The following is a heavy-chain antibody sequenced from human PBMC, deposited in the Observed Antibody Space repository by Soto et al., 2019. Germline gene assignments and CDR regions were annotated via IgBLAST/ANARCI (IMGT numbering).Heavy chain of an antibody. J-gene: IGHJ4*02. D-gene: IGHD2-15*01. V-gene: IGHV3-74*01. CDR3: ARDQDTYGQAVFDS. CDR2: IKTDGTST. Sequence: EVQLVESGGGLVQPGGSLRLSCAASGFTLSSRWMHWVRQAPGKGLVWVSRIKTDGTSTSYADSVKGRFTISGDNAKNTMYLQMNSLRAEDTGMYYCARDQDTYGQAVFDSWGQGTLVTVSS. CDR1: GFTLSSRW.